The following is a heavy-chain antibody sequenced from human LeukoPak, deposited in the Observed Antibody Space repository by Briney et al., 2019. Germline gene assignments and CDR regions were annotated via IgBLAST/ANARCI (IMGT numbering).Heavy chain of an antibody. V-gene: IGHV4-59*11. CDR2: IYYSGST. D-gene: IGHD3-22*01. CDR3: ARYYYDSSGYYIDGHFDY. CDR1: GGSISSHY. J-gene: IGHJ4*02. Sequence: SETLSLTCTVSGGSISSHYWSWIRQPPGKGLEWIGYIYYSGSTNYNPSLKSRVTISVDTSKNQFSLKLSSVTAADTAVYYCARYYYDSSGYYIDGHFDYWGQGTRVTVSS.